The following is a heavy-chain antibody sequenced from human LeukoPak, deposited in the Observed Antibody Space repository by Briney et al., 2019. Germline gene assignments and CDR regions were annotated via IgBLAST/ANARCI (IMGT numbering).Heavy chain of an antibody. D-gene: IGHD1-7*01. Sequence: PGRSLRLSCAASGFTFDDYAMHWVRQAPGKGLEWVSGISWNSGRIDYADSVKGRFTISRDNAKNSLYLQMNSLRAEDTAVYYCARVGLELRGGNWFDPWGQGTLVTVSS. J-gene: IGHJ5*02. V-gene: IGHV3-9*01. CDR2: ISWNSGRI. CDR3: ARVGLELRGGNWFDP. CDR1: GFTFDDYA.